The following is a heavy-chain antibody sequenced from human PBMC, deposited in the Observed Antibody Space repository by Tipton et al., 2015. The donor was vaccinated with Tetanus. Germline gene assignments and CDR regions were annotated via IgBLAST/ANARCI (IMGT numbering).Heavy chain of an antibody. J-gene: IGHJ4*02. CDR2: IYPDDSDT. V-gene: IGHV5-51*01. D-gene: IGHD2-8*01. CDR1: GYIFNNYW. Sequence: QLVQSGGEVKKPGESLKISYKGSGYIFNNYWIGWVRQKPGKGLEWMGIIYPDDSDTRYSPAFQDQVTISVDKSINTAYLQWSSLKASDTSMFYCARAHCTDGVCNFDFWGQGALVTVAS. CDR3: ARAHCTDGVCNFDF.